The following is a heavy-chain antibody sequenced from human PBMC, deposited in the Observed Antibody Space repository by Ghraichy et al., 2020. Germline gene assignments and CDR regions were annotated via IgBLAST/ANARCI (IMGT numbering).Heavy chain of an antibody. D-gene: IGHD2-8*02. CDR3: AKGGEPGGVFDV. CDR2: MSYDGRKE. Sequence: GGSLRLSCAASGFKFNNFGIHWVRQAPGKGLEWVAVMSYDGRKEYYADSVKGRFTVSRDNSKNTLYLQMNSLRPEDTAVYYCAKGGEPGGVFDVWGQGTLVTVSS. CDR1: GFKFNNFG. J-gene: IGHJ3*01. V-gene: IGHV3-30*18.